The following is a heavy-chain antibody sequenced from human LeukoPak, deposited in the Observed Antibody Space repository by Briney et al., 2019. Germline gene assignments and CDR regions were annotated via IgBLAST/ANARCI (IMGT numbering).Heavy chain of an antibody. V-gene: IGHV3-11*01. CDR2: ISSSGSTI. D-gene: IGHD3-10*01. J-gene: IGHJ3*02. CDR3: ARDPVLLWFGELSPGAFDI. Sequence: GGSLRLSCVASGFTVSSYYVSWVRQAPGKGLEWVSYISSSGSTIYYADSVKGRFTISRDNAKNSLYLQMNSLRAEDTAVYYCARDPVLLWFGELSPGAFDIWGQGTMVTVSS. CDR1: GFTVSSYY.